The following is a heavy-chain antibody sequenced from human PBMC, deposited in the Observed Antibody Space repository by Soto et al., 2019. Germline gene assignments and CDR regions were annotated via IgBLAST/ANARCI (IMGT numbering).Heavy chain of an antibody. CDR3: AREPGHLIRLHYSDY. J-gene: IGHJ4*01. V-gene: IGHV3-74*01. CDR2: INSDGSAT. D-gene: IGHD2-21*01. CDR1: GFTFSSNW. Sequence: GGSLRLSCAASGFTFSSNWMHWFRQAPGKGLVWVARINSDGSATNYADFVRGRFTMSRDNAKNTLYLQMNSLRAEDTAVYYCAREPGHLIRLHYSDYWGQGTLVTVSS.